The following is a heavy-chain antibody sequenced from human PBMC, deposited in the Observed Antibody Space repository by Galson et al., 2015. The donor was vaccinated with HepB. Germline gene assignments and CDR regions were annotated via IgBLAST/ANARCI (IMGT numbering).Heavy chain of an antibody. CDR1: GFTFSSYG. CDR2: ISYDGSNK. V-gene: IGHV3-30*18. D-gene: IGHD4-23*01. Sequence: SLRLSCAASGFTFSSYGMHWVRRAPGKGLEWVAVISYDGSNKYYADSVKGRFTISRDNSKNTLYLHMNSLRAEDTAVFYCAKEVNYGGHLPTDYWGQGTLVTVSS. J-gene: IGHJ4*02. CDR3: AKEVNYGGHLPTDY.